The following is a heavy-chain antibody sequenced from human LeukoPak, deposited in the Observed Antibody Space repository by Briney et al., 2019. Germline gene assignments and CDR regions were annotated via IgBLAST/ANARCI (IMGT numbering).Heavy chain of an antibody. CDR3: AKDREQYYYGSGFYPDY. J-gene: IGHJ4*02. Sequence: GGSLRLSCAASGFTFSSYAMSWVRQAPGKGLEWVSTISGRGGSTYYADSVKGRFTISRDNSKNTLYLQMNSLRAEDTAVYYCAKDREQYYYGSGFYPDYWGQGTLVTVSS. CDR2: ISGRGGST. D-gene: IGHD3-10*01. CDR1: GFTFSSYA. V-gene: IGHV3-23*01.